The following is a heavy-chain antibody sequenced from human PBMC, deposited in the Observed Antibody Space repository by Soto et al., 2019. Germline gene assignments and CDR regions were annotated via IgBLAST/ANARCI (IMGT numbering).Heavy chain of an antibody. CDR3: AREGHSHNYYYFGMDV. Sequence: EVQLVESGGGLVQPGGSLRLSCAASGFTVSSNYMSWVRQAPGKGLEWVSVIYSGGSTYYADSVKGRFTISRDNSKNTLYLQMNSLRAEDTAVDYCAREGHSHNYYYFGMDVWGQGTTVTVSS. CDR1: GFTVSSNY. V-gene: IGHV3-66*01. D-gene: IGHD2-21*01. J-gene: IGHJ6*02. CDR2: IYSGGST.